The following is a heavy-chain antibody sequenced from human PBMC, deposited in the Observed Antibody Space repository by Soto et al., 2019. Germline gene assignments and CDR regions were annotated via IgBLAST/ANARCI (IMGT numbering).Heavy chain of an antibody. D-gene: IGHD2-21*02. CDR3: VRGDKGGFDL. CDR1: GFTFNYYW. V-gene: IGHV3-74*01. CDR2: IHSDGSTT. Sequence: EVQLVESEGGLVQRGGSLRLSCAASGFTFNYYWMHWVRQAPGQGLVWVSHIHSDGSTTTYADSVKGRFTISRDNAKNTLYVQMNGLRAEDTAVYYCVRGDKGGFDLWGQGTTVTVSS. J-gene: IGHJ3*01.